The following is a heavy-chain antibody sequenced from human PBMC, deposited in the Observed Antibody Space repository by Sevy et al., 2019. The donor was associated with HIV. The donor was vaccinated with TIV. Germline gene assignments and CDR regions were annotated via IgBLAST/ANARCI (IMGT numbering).Heavy chain of an antibody. CDR3: ARDGLTYGGMDV. Sequence: QSQTLSLTCAISGDSVSSNNAAWNWIRQSPSRGLEWLGRTFYRSNGYNDYAVSVKGRITINPDTSKNQLSLQLTSVTPEDTAVYYCARDGLTYGGMDVWGDGTTVTVSS. CDR1: GDSVSSNNAA. V-gene: IGHV6-1*01. CDR2: TFYRSNGYN. D-gene: IGHD1-20*01. J-gene: IGHJ6*04.